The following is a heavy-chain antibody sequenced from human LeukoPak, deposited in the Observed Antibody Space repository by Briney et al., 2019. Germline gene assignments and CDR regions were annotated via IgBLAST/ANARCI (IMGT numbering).Heavy chain of an antibody. CDR1: GGSISSYY. J-gene: IGHJ3*02. CDR3: AKSNDYGLIDI. D-gene: IGHD3/OR15-3a*01. Sequence: SETLSLTCTVSGGSISSYYWGWIRQPPGKGLEWIGNIFYSGSTYYGPSLKSRLTISLDTSRNQFSLKLNSVTAADTAVYYCAKSNDYGLIDIWGQGTMVTVSS. V-gene: IGHV4-59*12. CDR2: IFYSGST.